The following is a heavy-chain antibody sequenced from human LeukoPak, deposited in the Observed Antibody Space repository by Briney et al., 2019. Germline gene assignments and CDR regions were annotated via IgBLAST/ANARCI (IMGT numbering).Heavy chain of an antibody. CDR1: GYGFTSYW. CDR3: AGARHGDYRWDY. CDR2: IHSADSNT. D-gene: IGHD4-17*01. Sequence: GESLKISCKGSGYGFTSYWIGWVRQMPGKGLEWMGIIHSADSNTKYSPSFQGQVTISADKSISTAYLQWSGLKASDTAMYYCAGARHGDYRWDYWGQGTLVTVSS. V-gene: IGHV5-51*01. J-gene: IGHJ4*02.